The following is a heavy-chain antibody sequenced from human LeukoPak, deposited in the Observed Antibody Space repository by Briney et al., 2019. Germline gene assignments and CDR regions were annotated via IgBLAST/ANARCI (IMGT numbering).Heavy chain of an antibody. CDR1: GFTFSSYS. CDR3: ARDHSSGWDWYFDL. Sequence: GGTLRLSCAASGFTFSSYSMNWVRQAPGKGLEWVSSISSSSSYIYYADSVKGRVTISRDNAKNSLYLQMNTLRAEDTAVYYCARDHSSGWDWYFDLWGRGTLVTVSS. V-gene: IGHV3-21*01. D-gene: IGHD6-19*01. CDR2: ISSSSSYI. J-gene: IGHJ2*01.